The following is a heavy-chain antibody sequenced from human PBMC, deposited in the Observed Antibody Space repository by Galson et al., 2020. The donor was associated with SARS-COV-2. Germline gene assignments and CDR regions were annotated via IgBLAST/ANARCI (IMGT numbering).Heavy chain of an antibody. CDR3: ARQEVRGDDY. J-gene: IGHJ4*02. V-gene: IGHV3-53*01. D-gene: IGHD3-16*01. CDR1: GFTVSSNY. CDR2: IYSGGST. Sequence: GESLKISCAASGFTVSSNYMSWVRQAPGKGLEWVSVIYSGGSTYYADSVKGRFTISRDNSKNTLYLQMNSLRAEDTAVYYCARQEVRGDDYWGQGTLVTVSS.